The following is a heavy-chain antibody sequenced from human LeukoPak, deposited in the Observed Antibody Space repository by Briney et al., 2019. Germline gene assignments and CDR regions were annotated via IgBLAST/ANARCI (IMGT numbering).Heavy chain of an antibody. CDR2: IYYSGDT. Sequence: SETLSLTCTVSGGSISGYSWSWIRQSPGGGLEWIGYIYYSGDTAYNPSLRSRVTMSVDTSKNQLSLQLSSVTAADTAVYYCARGKGDYFHYYYYMDVWGKGTTVTVSS. D-gene: IGHD4-17*01. CDR1: GGSISGYS. CDR3: ARGKGDYFHYYYYMDV. J-gene: IGHJ6*03. V-gene: IGHV4-59*12.